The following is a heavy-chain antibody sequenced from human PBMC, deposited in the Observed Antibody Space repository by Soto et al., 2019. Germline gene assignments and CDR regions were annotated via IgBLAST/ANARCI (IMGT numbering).Heavy chain of an antibody. CDR3: ARVSSSIVVVPGYGMDV. D-gene: IGHD3-22*01. CDR2: ISGKNGNT. CDR1: GYTFISHG. V-gene: IGHV1-18*04. Sequence: QVQLVQSAVEVKKPGASVKVSCKASGYTFISHGISWLRQAPGQGLEWMGWISGKNGNTNYAQKLQGRVTLTTDTSTSTAYMELRSLRSDDTAVYYCARVSSSIVVVPGYGMDVWGQGTTVTVSS. J-gene: IGHJ6*02.